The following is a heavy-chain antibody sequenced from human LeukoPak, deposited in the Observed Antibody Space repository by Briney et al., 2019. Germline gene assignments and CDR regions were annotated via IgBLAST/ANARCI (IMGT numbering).Heavy chain of an antibody. J-gene: IGHJ4*02. V-gene: IGHV4-39*07. Sequence: PSETLSLTCSVSGGSISSSSYYWGWIRQPPGKGLEWIGTIYSSESTYYNPSLKSRVTISGDTSKNQFSLKVISVTAADTAMYYCARAEAGYYYFDYWGQGTLVTVSS. D-gene: IGHD3-22*01. CDR2: IYSSEST. CDR1: GGSISSSSYY. CDR3: ARAEAGYYYFDY.